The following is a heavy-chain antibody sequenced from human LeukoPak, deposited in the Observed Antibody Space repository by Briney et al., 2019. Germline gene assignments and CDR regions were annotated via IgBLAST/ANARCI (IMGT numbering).Heavy chain of an antibody. CDR3: AKVRNYYGSGRKIDAFDI. CDR1: GFTFSNAW. CDR2: IKSKTDGGTT. V-gene: IGHV3-15*01. Sequence: PGGSLRLSCAASGFTFSNAWMSWVRQAPGKGLEWVGRIKSKTDGGTTDYAAPVKGRFTISRDNSKNTVFLQMNSLRAEDTAVYYCAKVRNYYGSGRKIDAFDIWGQGTMVPVSS. J-gene: IGHJ3*02. D-gene: IGHD3-10*01.